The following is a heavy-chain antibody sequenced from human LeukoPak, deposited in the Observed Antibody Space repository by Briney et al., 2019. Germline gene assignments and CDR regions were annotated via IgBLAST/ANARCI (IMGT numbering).Heavy chain of an antibody. D-gene: IGHD3-22*01. CDR3: AKDYYYDSSGYYSGLDDY. V-gene: IGHV3-33*06. CDR1: GFTFSRYS. J-gene: IGHJ4*02. CDR2: IWYDGSNK. Sequence: GGSLRLSCAASGFTFSRYSMHLVRQTPGKGLEWVAVIWYDGSNKNYADSVKGRFIISRDNSKNTLYLQMNSLRAEDTAVYYCAKDYYYDSSGYYSGLDDYWGQGTLVTVSS.